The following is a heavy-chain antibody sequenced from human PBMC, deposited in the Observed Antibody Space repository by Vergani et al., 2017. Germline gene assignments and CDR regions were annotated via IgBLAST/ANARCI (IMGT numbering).Heavy chain of an antibody. J-gene: IGHJ5*02. CDR2: LDPRGGPP. D-gene: IGHD2-2*01. V-gene: IGHV1-46*02. CDR3: ASRYCSSTSCLISGWFDP. Sequence: QVQLVQSGAAVKKPGASVKLSCKSSGYIFNSYYIHWVRQAPGQGLEWMGLLDPRGGPPTYAEKFEGRVTLTSDTSTSTFYMELRSLRSDDTAVYYCASRYCSSTSCLISGWFDPWGQGTLVTVSS. CDR1: GYIFNSYY.